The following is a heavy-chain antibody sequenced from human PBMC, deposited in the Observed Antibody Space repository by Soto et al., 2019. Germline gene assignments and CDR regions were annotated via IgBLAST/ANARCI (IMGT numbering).Heavy chain of an antibody. CDR1: GGSFSGYY. CDR3: ARRWGDTNFWSGYYRRIGGYHYYYGMDV. D-gene: IGHD3-3*01. V-gene: IGHV4-34*01. CDR2: INHSGST. J-gene: IGHJ6*02. Sequence: SETLSLTCAVYGGSFSGYYWSWIRQPPGRGLEWIGEINHSGSTNYNPSLKSRVTISVDTSKNQFSLKLSSVTAADTAVYYCARRWGDTNFWSGYYRRIGGYHYYYGMDVWGQGTTVTVSS.